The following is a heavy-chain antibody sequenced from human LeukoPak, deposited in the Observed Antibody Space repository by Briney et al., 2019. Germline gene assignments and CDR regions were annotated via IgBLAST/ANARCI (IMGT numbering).Heavy chain of an antibody. Sequence: SETLSLTCTVPGCSISSYYWSWIRQPPGKGLEWIGYIYTSRSTNYKPSLKSRVTISVNTAKNQFSLKLSSVTAADTAVYYCARHKFNWFDPWGQGTLVTVSS. CDR1: GCSISSYY. CDR3: ARHKFNWFDP. V-gene: IGHV4-4*09. CDR2: IYTSRST. J-gene: IGHJ5*02.